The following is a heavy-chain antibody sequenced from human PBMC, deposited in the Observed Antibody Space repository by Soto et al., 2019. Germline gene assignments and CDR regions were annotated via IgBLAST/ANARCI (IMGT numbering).Heavy chain of an antibody. V-gene: IGHV1-3*01. Sequence: GASVKVSCKASGYTFSGYAMHWVRQAPGQSLEWMGWINAGNGNTKYSQNFQGRVTITRDTSASTAYMELTSLRFEDTAVYYCARRLSVPSPLSSYGMDVCGPATTVTVSS. J-gene: IGHJ6*02. CDR2: INAGNGNT. CDR3: ARRLSVPSPLSSYGMDV. D-gene: IGHD6-19*01. CDR1: GYTFSGYA.